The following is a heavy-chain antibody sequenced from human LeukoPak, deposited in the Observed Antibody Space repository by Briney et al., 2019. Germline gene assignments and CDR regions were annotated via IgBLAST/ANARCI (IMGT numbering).Heavy chain of an antibody. D-gene: IGHD3-22*01. CDR2: INPNRGGT. J-gene: IGHJ4*02. V-gene: IGHV1-2*06. Sequence: ASVKVSCKASGYTFTGYYMHWVRHAPEQGLEWMGRINPNRGGTKYAQKCQGRVPMTRETSISTAYMELSRLRSDDTAVYYCARDYSDSSGDYWGQGTLVTVSS. CDR1: GYTFTGYY. CDR3: ARDYSDSSGDY.